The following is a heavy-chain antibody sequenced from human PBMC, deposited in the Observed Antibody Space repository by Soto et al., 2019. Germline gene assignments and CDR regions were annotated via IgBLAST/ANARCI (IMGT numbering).Heavy chain of an antibody. Sequence: SETLSLTCTVSGGSTRSGNFFWSWIRQPPGKGLECIGYVSYTGSSYYNPSLQGRVSISEDTSKNMFSLTLRSVTAADTAVYYCTKSGAAEEEDPLDVWGQGTMVTVSS. CDR2: VSYTGSS. D-gene: IGHD6-13*01. CDR3: TKSGAAEEEDPLDV. V-gene: IGHV4-30-4*01. J-gene: IGHJ3*01. CDR1: GGSTRSGNFF.